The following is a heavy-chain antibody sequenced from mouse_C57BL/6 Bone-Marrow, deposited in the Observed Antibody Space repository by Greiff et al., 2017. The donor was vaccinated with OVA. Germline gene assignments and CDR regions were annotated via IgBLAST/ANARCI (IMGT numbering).Heavy chain of an antibody. CDR2: IDPSDSYT. CDR1: GYTFTSYW. V-gene: IGHV1-69*01. J-gene: IGHJ2*01. Sequence: QVQLQQSGAELVMPGASVKLSCKASGYTFTSYWMHWVKQRPGQGLEWIGEIDPSDSYTNYNQKFKGKSTLTVDKSSSTAYMQLSSLTSEDSAVYYCARPGLGYWGQGTTLTVSS. D-gene: IGHD3-1*01. CDR3: ARPGLGY.